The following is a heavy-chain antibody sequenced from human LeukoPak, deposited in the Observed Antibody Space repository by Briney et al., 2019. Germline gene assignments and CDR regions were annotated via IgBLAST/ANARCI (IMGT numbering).Heavy chain of an antibody. CDR3: AKGAHYYDSSGYFLYFDY. J-gene: IGHJ4*02. D-gene: IGHD3-22*01. Sequence: GGSLRLSCAASGFTFSSSAMSWVRQAPGKGLEWVSAISGSGSSTYYADSVKGRFTISRDNSKNTLYLQMNSLRAEDTAVYYCAKGAHYYDSSGYFLYFDYWGQGTLITVSS. CDR1: GFTFSSSA. V-gene: IGHV3-23*01. CDR2: ISGSGSST.